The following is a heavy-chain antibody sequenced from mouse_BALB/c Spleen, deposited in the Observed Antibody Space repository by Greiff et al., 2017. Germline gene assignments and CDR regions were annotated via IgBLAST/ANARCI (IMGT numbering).Heavy chain of an antibody. CDR2: INPYNDGT. D-gene: IGHD2-1*01. V-gene: IGHV1-14*01. J-gene: IGHJ4*01. Sequence: VQLQQSGPELVKPGASVKMSCKASGYTFTSYVMHWVKQKPGQGLEWIGYINPYNDGTKYNEKFKGKATLTSDKSSSTAYMELSSLTSEDSAVYYGARIYYGNYVGAMDYWGQGTSGTVSS. CDR1: GYTFTSYV. CDR3: ARIYYGNYVGAMDY.